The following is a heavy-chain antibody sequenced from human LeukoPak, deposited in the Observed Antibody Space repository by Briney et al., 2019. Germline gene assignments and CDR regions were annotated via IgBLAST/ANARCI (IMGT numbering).Heavy chain of an antibody. CDR2: IYHSGST. Sequence: SETLSLTCAVSGGSISSSNWWNWVRQPPGKGLEWIGQIYHSGSTNYNPSLKTRVTISVDKSKSQFSLNLTSVTAADTAVYYCARLYYYGSGSYYKSLSYFDYWGQGTLVTVSS. V-gene: IGHV4-4*02. J-gene: IGHJ4*02. D-gene: IGHD3-10*01. CDR1: GGSISSSNW. CDR3: ARLYYYGSGSYYKSLSYFDY.